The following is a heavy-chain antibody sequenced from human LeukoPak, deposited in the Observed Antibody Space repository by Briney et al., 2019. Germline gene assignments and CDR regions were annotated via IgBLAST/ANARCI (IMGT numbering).Heavy chain of an antibody. D-gene: IGHD3-22*01. V-gene: IGHV3-23*01. J-gene: IGHJ4*02. CDR3: AKGTRGNPYYDSSGYDY. CDR1: GFTFSSYA. Sequence: GGSLRLSCAASGFTFSSYAMSWVRQAPGKGLEWVSAISGSGGSTYYADSVKGRFTISRDNSKNTLYLQMNSLRAEDTAVYYCAKGTRGNPYYDSSGYDYWGQGTLVTVSS. CDR2: ISGSGGST.